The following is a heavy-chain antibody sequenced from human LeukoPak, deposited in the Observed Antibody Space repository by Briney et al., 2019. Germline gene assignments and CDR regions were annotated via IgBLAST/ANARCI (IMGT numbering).Heavy chain of an antibody. J-gene: IGHJ4*02. D-gene: IGHD3-22*01. CDR1: GGSINSYY. CDR3: ARLRYYCDSSAYSLLFDY. Sequence: SETLSLTCTVSGGSINSYYWSWIRQPPGKGLEWIGYIYYSGSTNYNPSLKSRVTISVDTSKSQFSLKLSSVTAADTAVYYCARLRYYCDSSAYSLLFDYWGQGTLVTVSS. V-gene: IGHV4-59*08. CDR2: IYYSGST.